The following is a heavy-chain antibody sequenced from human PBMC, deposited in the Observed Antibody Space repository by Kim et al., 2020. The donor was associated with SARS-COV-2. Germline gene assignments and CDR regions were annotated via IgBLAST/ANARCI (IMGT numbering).Heavy chain of an antibody. V-gene: IGHV1-3*01. J-gene: IGHJ4*02. CDR3: ARAPFGYYYDSSGYYLDY. D-gene: IGHD3-22*01. Sequence: QGRVTITRDTSASTAYMELSSLRSEDTAVYYCARAPFGYYYDSSGYYLDYWGQGTLVTVSS.